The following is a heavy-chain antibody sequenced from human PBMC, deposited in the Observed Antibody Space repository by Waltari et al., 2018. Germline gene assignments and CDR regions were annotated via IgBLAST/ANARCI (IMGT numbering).Heavy chain of an antibody. CDR2: INHMGST. Sequence: QVQLQQWGAGLLKPSETLSLTCAVYGGSFSGYYLSWIRQPPGKGLEWIGEINHMGSTNYNPSLKSRVTISVDTSKNQFSLKLSSVTAADTAVYYCARREDDYGDPDDAFDIWGQGTMVTVSS. D-gene: IGHD4-17*01. J-gene: IGHJ3*02. V-gene: IGHV4-34*01. CDR1: GGSFSGYY. CDR3: ARREDDYGDPDDAFDI.